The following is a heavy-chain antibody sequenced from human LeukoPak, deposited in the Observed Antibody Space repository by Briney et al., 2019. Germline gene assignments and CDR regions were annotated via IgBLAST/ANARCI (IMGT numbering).Heavy chain of an antibody. CDR3: ARAGAYHFDN. Sequence: PGGSLRLSCAASGFTFTDYWTHWVRQAPGKGLVWVSIINADTRGTYYADSVKGRLTISRDNAKNTLYLQMNSLRAEDTAVYYCARAGAYHFDNWGQGTLVTVSS. D-gene: IGHD3-16*01. J-gene: IGHJ4*02. CDR2: INADTRGT. CDR1: GFTFTDYW. V-gene: IGHV3-74*01.